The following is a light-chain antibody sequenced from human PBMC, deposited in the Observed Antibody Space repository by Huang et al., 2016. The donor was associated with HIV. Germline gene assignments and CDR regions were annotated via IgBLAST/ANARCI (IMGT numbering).Light chain of an antibody. CDR3: QQYNNWPGT. CDR2: GAS. V-gene: IGKV3-15*01. CDR1: QSVSSN. J-gene: IGKJ1*01. Sequence: EIVMTQSPATLSVSPGERATLSCRASQSVSSNLAWYQQKPGQAPRLLIYGASTRATGITARVSGSGSGTEFTLTISSLQSEDFAVYYCQQYNNWPGTFGQGTKVEIK.